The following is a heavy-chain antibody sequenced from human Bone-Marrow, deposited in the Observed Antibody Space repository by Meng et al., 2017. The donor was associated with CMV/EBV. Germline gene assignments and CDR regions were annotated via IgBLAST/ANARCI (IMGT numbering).Heavy chain of an antibody. J-gene: IGHJ5*02. CDR2: IDWDDDK. CDR3: ARTPSSSSENWFDP. V-gene: IGHV2-70D*14. D-gene: IGHD6-6*01. CDR1: GFSLSTSGMR. Sequence: SGPTLVQLTQPLTLTCTFSGFSLSTSGMRVSWIRQPPGKALEWLARIDWDDDKFYSTSLKTRLTISKDTSKNQVVLTMTNMDPVDTATYYCARTPSSSSENWFDPWGQGTLVTVSS.